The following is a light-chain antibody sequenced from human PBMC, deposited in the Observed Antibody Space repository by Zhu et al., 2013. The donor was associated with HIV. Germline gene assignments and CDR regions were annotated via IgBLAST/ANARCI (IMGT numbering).Light chain of an antibody. CDR3: QQTKSYPFN. J-gene: IGKJ3*01. CDR1: QGINTH. CDR2: GVS. Sequence: DIQLTQSPSFLSASVGDRVTITCRASQGINTHLAWYQQKPGRPPKLLMYGVSTLHSGVPLRFVGSGSGTEFALTIYGLQAEDSATYYCQQTKSYPFNFGPGTKVEVK. V-gene: IGKV1-9*01.